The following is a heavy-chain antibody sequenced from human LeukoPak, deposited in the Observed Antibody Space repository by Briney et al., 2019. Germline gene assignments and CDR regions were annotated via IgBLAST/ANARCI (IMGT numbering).Heavy chain of an antibody. CDR2: IYTSGST. CDR3: ARGGIAARLMYGFQNWFAP. Sequence: TSETLSLTCTVSGGSISSYYWSWIRQPPGKGLEWIGYIYTSGSTNYNPSLKSRVTISVDTSKNQFSLKLRSVTAADTAVYYCARGGIAARLMYGFQNWFAPWGQGTLVTVSS. J-gene: IGHJ5*02. D-gene: IGHD6-6*01. CDR1: GGSISSYY. V-gene: IGHV4-4*09.